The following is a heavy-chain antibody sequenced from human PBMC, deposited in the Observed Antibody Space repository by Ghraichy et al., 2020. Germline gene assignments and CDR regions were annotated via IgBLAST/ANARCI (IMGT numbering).Heavy chain of an antibody. CDR3: ARAGPAYCGGDCYSGLDY. J-gene: IGHJ4*02. CDR1: GFTFSSYW. Sequence: GGSLRLSCAASGFTFSSYWMSWVRQAPGKGLEWVANIKQDGSEKYYVDSVKGRFTISRDNAKNSLYLQMNSLRAEDTAVYYCARAGPAYCGGDCYSGLDYWGQGTLVTVSS. V-gene: IGHV3-7*03. D-gene: IGHD2-21*02. CDR2: IKQDGSEK.